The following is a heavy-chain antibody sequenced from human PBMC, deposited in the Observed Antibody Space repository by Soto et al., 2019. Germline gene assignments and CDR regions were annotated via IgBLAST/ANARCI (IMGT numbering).Heavy chain of an antibody. CDR2: ISAYSGNT. Sequence: GASVKVSCKASGYTFTSYGISWVRQAPGQGLEWMGWISAYSGNTGYAQKFQSRVTMTRNTSISTAYMELSSLRSEDTAVYYCARPKLSYYYDSSGNDAFDIWGQGTMVTVSS. J-gene: IGHJ3*02. V-gene: IGHV1-8*01. CDR1: GYTFTSYG. D-gene: IGHD3-22*01. CDR3: ARPKLSYYYDSSGNDAFDI.